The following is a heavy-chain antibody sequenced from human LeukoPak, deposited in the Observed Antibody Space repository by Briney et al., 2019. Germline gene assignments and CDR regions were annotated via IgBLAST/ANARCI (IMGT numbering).Heavy chain of an antibody. Sequence: GGSLRLSCSASGFTFSSYGMHRVRQAPGKGLEWVAVISYGGNNEYYADSVKGRFTISRDNSKNTVYLQMNSLRPEDTAVYYCAKDDYGMDVSGQGTMVTVSS. CDR1: GFTFSSYG. J-gene: IGHJ6*02. V-gene: IGHV3-30*18. CDR3: AKDDYGMDV. CDR2: ISYGGNNE.